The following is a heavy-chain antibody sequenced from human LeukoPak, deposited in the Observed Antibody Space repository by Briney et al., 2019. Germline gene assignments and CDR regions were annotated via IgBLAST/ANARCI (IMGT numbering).Heavy chain of an antibody. D-gene: IGHD3-10*01. CDR2: ISWNSGSI. J-gene: IGHJ5*02. CDR3: AKDLGGSGSP. V-gene: IGHV3-9*03. CDR1: GFTFDDYA. Sequence: GRSLRLSCAASGFTFDDYAMHWVRHAPGKGLEWVSGISWNSGSIGYADSVKGRFTISRDNAKNSLYLQMNSLRAEDMALYYCAKDLGGSGSPWGQGTLVTVSS.